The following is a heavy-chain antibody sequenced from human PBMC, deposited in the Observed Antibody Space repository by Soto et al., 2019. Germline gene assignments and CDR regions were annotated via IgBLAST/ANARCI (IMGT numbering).Heavy chain of an antibody. J-gene: IGHJ5*01. CDR3: ARIPVDTSMIYWFDP. Sequence: SETLSLTCTVSCDSVTSGKYFRSWFRQPPGKGRACKVDIYYRGNTNYSPSLKSRVATSLDTSNNKFSLNLNSGTAAAPTVSYCARIPVDTSMIYWFDPWGQGTLVTDST. CDR1: CDSVTSGKYF. CDR2: IYYRGNT. D-gene: IGHD5-18*01. V-gene: IGHV4-61*01.